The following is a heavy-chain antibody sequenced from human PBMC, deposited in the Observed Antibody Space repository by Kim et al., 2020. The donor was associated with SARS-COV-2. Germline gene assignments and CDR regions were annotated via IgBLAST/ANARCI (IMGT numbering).Heavy chain of an antibody. V-gene: IGHV3-48*04. CDR1: GFTFSSYS. CDR3: ARDFFIVVVPNYYYYGMDV. D-gene: IGHD2-2*01. J-gene: IGHJ6*02. Sequence: GGSLRLSCAASGFTFSSYSMNWVRQAPGKGLEWVSYISSSSSTIYYADSVKGRFTISRDNAKNSLYLQMNSLRAEDTAVYYCARDFFIVVVPNYYYYGMDVWGQGTTVTVSS. CDR2: ISSSSSTI.